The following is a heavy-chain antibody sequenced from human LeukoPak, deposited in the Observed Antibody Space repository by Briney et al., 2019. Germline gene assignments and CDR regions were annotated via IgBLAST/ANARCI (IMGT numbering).Heavy chain of an antibody. CDR2: ISSSGSYI. D-gene: IGHD4-17*01. CDR3: ARDGYYGDYPFDY. CDR1: GFTFSSYS. J-gene: IGHJ4*02. Sequence: GGSLRLSCAASGFTFSSYSMNWVRQAPGKGLEWVSSISSSGSYIYYADSVKGRFTISRDNAKNSLYLQMNSLRAEDTAVYYCARDGYYGDYPFDYWGQGTLVTVFS. V-gene: IGHV3-21*01.